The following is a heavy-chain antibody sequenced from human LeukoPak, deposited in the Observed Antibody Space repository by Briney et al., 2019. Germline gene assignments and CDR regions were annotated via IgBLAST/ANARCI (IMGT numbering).Heavy chain of an antibody. V-gene: IGHV1-3*01. Sequence: ASVKVSCKASGYIFTKYVVHWVRQPPGQRPDWMGWIKAGNGDTKYSQNFQDRLTITRDTSASTVYMELSSLTSEDTALYYCARDDCGDTCYAGGYWGQGTLVTVSS. J-gene: IGHJ4*02. CDR3: ARDDCGDTCYAGGY. D-gene: IGHD2-2*01. CDR2: IKAGNGDT. CDR1: GYIFTKYV.